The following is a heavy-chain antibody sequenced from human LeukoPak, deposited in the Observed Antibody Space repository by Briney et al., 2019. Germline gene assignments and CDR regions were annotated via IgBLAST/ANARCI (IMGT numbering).Heavy chain of an antibody. D-gene: IGHD3-10*01. CDR3: ARDRTTHRFCMVRGVSWFDP. V-gene: IGHV3-11*04. Sequence: RGSLRLSCAASGFTFSDYYMSWIRQAPGKGLEWVSYISSSGSTIYYADSVKGRFTISRDNAKNSLYLQMNSLRAEDTAVYYCARDRTTHRFCMVRGVSWFDPWGQGTLVNVSS. J-gene: IGHJ5*02. CDR1: GFTFSDYY. CDR2: ISSSGSTI.